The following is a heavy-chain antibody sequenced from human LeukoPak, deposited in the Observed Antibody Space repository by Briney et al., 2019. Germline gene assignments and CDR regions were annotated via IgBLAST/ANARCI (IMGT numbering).Heavy chain of an antibody. CDR3: ARDPKNNYFDY. CDR2: INTDGSST. V-gene: IGHV3-74*01. J-gene: IGHJ4*02. CDR1: GFTFSTYW. Sequence: GGSLRLSCAASGFTFSTYWMHWVRQAPGKGLVWVSRINTDGSSTTYADSVKGRFTLSRNNARNALFLQMNSLRAEDTAVYYCARDPKNNYFDYWGQGTLVTVSS.